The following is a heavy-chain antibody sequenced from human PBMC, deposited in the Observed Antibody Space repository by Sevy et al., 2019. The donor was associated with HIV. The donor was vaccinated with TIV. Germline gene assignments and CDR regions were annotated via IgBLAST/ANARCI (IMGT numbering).Heavy chain of an antibody. CDR2: INHSGST. Sequence: SETLSLTCAVYGGSFSGYYWNWIRQSPGKGLEWIGEINHSGSTNYNPSLKSRVTISVDTSKNKFSLRLNSVTAADTAVYYSARAPPVVVVPGAPSWFDPWGQGTLVTVSS. CDR1: GGSFSGYY. V-gene: IGHV4-34*01. J-gene: IGHJ5*02. D-gene: IGHD2-2*01. CDR3: ARAPPVVVVPGAPSWFDP.